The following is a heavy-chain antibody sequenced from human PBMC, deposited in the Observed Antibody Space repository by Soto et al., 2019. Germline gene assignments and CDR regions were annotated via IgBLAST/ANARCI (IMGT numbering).Heavy chain of an antibody. CDR3: ARLGSSWYLSWFDP. CDR1: GGSISSSSYY. D-gene: IGHD6-13*01. J-gene: IGHJ5*02. Sequence: QLQLQESGPGLVKPSETLSLTCTVSGGSISSSSYYWGWIRQPPGKGLEWIGSIYYSGSTYYNPSLKSRVTISVDTSKNQFSLKLSSVTAADTAVYYCARLGSSWYLSWFDPRGQGTLVTVSS. CDR2: IYYSGST. V-gene: IGHV4-39*01.